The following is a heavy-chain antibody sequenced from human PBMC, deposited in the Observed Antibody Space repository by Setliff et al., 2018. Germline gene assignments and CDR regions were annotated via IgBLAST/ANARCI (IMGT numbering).Heavy chain of an antibody. CDR3: ARGFPKGYYYDSSGYYGFDY. D-gene: IGHD3-22*01. CDR2: IARSGGT. CDR1: GGYFSTYC. V-gene: IGHV4-34*01. Sequence: SETLSLTCAVYGGYFSTYCWIWIRQPPGKGLEWIGYIARSGGTYYNPSLKSRVTMSVDTSKNQFSLKLSSVTAADTAVYYCARGFPKGYYYDSSGYYGFDYWGQGTLVTVSS. J-gene: IGHJ4*02.